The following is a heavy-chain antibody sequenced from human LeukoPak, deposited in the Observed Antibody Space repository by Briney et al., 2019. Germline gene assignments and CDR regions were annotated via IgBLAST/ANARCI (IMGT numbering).Heavy chain of an antibody. J-gene: IGHJ4*02. V-gene: IGHV4-59*01. Sequence: SETLSLTCTVPGGSISSYYWSWIRQPPGKGLEWIGYIYYSGSTNYNPSLKSRVTISVDTSKNQFSLKLSSVTAADTAVYYCARGLTAMVLPFDYWGQGTLVTVSS. CDR1: GGSISSYY. D-gene: IGHD5-18*01. CDR2: IYYSGST. CDR3: ARGLTAMVLPFDY.